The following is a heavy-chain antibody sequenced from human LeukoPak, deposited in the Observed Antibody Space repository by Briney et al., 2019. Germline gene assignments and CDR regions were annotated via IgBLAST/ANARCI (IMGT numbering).Heavy chain of an antibody. V-gene: IGHV3-11*04. CDR2: ISGSGGIT. Sequence: GGSLRLSCAASGLTFSDYYMSWIRQAPGKGLEGVAYISGSGGITYYADSVKGRFTISRDNAKNSLFLQMNSLRAEDTAVYYCARVARRVSYYYYMDLWAKGTTVTVSS. J-gene: IGHJ6*03. CDR1: GLTFSDYY. CDR3: ARVARRVSYYYYMDL.